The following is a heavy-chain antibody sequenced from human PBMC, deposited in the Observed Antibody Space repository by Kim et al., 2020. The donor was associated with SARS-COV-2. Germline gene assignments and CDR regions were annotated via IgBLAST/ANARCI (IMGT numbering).Heavy chain of an antibody. CDR1: GGSFSGYY. CDR2: INHSGST. Sequence: SETLSLTCAVYGGSFSGYYWSWIRQPPGKGVEWIGEINHSGSTNYNPSLKSRVTISIDTSKNQFSLKLSSVTAADTAVYYCPRDNDGALGDYWGQGILVTVSS. CDR3: PRDNDGALGDY. D-gene: IGHD1-1*01. J-gene: IGHJ4*02. V-gene: IGHV4-34*01.